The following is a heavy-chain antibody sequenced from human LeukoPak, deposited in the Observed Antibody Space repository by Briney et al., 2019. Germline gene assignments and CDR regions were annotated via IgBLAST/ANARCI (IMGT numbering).Heavy chain of an antibody. Sequence: SETLSLTCTASGGSISSSRYYWSWIRQPPGKGLEWIGEINHSGSTNYNPSLKSRVTISVDTSKNQFSLKLSSVTAADTAVYYCARAGSPGGDVWGQGTTVTVSS. V-gene: IGHV4-39*07. D-gene: IGHD3-10*01. CDR3: ARAGSPGGDV. CDR2: INHSGST. CDR1: GGSISSSRYY. J-gene: IGHJ6*02.